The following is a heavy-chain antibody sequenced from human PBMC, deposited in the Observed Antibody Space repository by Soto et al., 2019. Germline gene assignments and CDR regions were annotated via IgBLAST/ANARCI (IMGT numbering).Heavy chain of an antibody. V-gene: IGHV3-15*01. D-gene: IGHD3-22*01. CDR1: GFTFNNAW. CDR2: IKSKTDGGTT. J-gene: IGHJ4*02. Sequence: EVQLVESGGGLVKPGGSLRLSCVASGFTFNNAWMTWVRQAPGKGLEWVGRIKSKTDGGTTDYAALVKGRFTISRDDSKTTLYLQMNGLKTEDTAVYYCTTAENYYDSSSFDYWGQGTLVTVSS. CDR3: TTAENYYDSSSFDY.